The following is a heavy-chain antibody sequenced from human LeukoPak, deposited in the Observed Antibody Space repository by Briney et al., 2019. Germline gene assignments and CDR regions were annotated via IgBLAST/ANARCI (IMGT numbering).Heavy chain of an antibody. D-gene: IGHD1-1*01. Sequence: ASVKVSCKASGGTFSSYAISWVRQAPGQGLEWMGGIIPIFGTANYAQKFQGRVTITTDESTSTAYMELSSLRSEDTAVYYCASWEGYNWNDCGYWGQGTLVTVSS. V-gene: IGHV1-69*05. J-gene: IGHJ4*02. CDR3: ASWEGYNWNDCGY. CDR1: GGTFSSYA. CDR2: IIPIFGTA.